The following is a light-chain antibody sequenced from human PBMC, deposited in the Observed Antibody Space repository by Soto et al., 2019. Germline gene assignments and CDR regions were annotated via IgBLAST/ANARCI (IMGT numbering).Light chain of an antibody. CDR3: QHYNNWPPLT. J-gene: IGKJ4*01. Sequence: EIVMTQSPATLSVSPGERATLSCRASQSVSSNLAWYQQKPGQAPRLLIYGASTRATGIPARFGGSGSGTEFTLTISSLQSEDFAVYSCQHYNNWPPLTFGGGTKVEIK. CDR2: GAS. CDR1: QSVSSN. V-gene: IGKV3-15*01.